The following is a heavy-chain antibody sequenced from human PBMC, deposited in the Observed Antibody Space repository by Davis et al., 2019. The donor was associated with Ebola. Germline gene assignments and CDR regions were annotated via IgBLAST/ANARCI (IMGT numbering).Heavy chain of an antibody. Sequence: AASVKVSCKASGYTFTGYYMHWVRQAPGQGLEWMGRINPNSGGTNYAQKFQGRVTMTRDTSISTAYMELSRLRSDDTAVYYCATDVVAAQPGDYWGQGTLVTVSS. CDR1: GYTFTGYY. V-gene: IGHV1-2*06. CDR2: INPNSGGT. CDR3: ATDVVAAQPGDY. J-gene: IGHJ4*02. D-gene: IGHD6-13*01.